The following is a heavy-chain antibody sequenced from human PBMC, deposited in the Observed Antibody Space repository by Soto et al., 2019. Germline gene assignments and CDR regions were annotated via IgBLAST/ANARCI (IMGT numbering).Heavy chain of an antibody. CDR3: ATRITVFGLLLPPFYX. CDR1: GGSVNGYY. V-gene: IGHV4-34*01. J-gene: IGHJ5*02. D-gene: IGHD3-3*01. CDR2: INHTGGT. Sequence: AETLSLTCAVYGGSVNGYYWNWIRQPPGKGLEWIVEINHTGGTHYNPSLKGRVTMSVDTSKNQFSLRLSSVTAADTAIYYCATRITVFGLLLPPFYXWGQGTQVTVSX.